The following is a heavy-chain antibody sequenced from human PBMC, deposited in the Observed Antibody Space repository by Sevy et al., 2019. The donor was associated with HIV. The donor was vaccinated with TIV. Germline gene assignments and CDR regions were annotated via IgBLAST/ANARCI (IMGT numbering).Heavy chain of an antibody. CDR3: ARGPMTTVVNYYMDV. CDR2: INPNSGGT. CDR1: GYTFTGYY. V-gene: IGHV1-2*02. D-gene: IGHD4-17*01. J-gene: IGHJ6*03. Sequence: ASVKVSCKASGYTFTGYYMHWVRQAPGQGLEWMGWINPNSGGTNYAQKFQGRVTMTRDTSISTAYMELTRLRSDDTAVYYCARGPMTTVVNYYMDVWGKGPRSPSP.